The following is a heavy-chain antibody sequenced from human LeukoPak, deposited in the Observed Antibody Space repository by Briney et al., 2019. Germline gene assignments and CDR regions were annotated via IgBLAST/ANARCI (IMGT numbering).Heavy chain of an antibody. V-gene: IGHV3-23*01. CDR1: GFTFSSYA. CDR3: AKDWGSSGWSR. CDR2: ISGSGGST. D-gene: IGHD6-19*01. J-gene: IGHJ4*02. Sequence: GGSLRLSCAASGFTFSSYAMSWVRQAPGKGLEWVSAISGSGGSTYYADSVKDRFTISRDNSKNTLYLQMNSLRAEDTAVYYCAKDWGSSGWSRWGQGTLVTVSS.